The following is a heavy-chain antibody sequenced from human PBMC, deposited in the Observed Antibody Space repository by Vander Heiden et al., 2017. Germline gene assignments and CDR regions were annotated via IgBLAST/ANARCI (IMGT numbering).Heavy chain of an antibody. CDR2: ISGGGCNA. J-gene: IGHJ4*02. V-gene: IGHV3-23*01. CDR1: GFTFSSHA. D-gene: IGHD2-2*01. Sequence: EVQLLESGGDLVQPGGSLRLSCVVSGFTFSSHAMSWVRQAPGKGLEWVAAISGGGCNAYYGDSLKGRFAISRDNSKNTVYLQMNSLRADDTAVYYCARGGYCSSTSCPPDYWGQGTLVTVST. CDR3: ARGGYCSSTSCPPDY.